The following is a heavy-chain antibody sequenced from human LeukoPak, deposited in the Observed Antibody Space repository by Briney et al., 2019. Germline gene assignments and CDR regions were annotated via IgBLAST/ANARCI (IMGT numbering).Heavy chain of an antibody. J-gene: IGHJ3*01. Sequence: DPGGSLRLSCAASGFTFSGSAMHWVRQASGKGLEWVGRIRNKANSYATAYAASVKGRFTISRDDSKNTAYLQMNSLKTEDTAVYYCTRHSGTTNDAFYVWGQGTMVTVSS. D-gene: IGHD1-1*01. V-gene: IGHV3-73*01. CDR3: TRHSGTTNDAFYV. CDR2: IRNKANSYAT. CDR1: GFTFSGSA.